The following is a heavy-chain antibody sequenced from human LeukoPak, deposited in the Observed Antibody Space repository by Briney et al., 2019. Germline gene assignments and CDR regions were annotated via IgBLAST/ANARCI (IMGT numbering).Heavy chain of an antibody. CDR2: INWNGGST. D-gene: IGHD6-19*01. V-gene: IGHV3-20*04. Sequence: GGSLRLSCAASGFTFDDYGMSWVRQAPGKGLEWFCGINWNGGSTGYADSVKGRFTISRDNAKNSLYLQMNSLRTEDTALYYCAKGGSGWYSSDYWGQGTLVTVSS. J-gene: IGHJ4*02. CDR1: GFTFDDYG. CDR3: AKGGSGWYSSDY.